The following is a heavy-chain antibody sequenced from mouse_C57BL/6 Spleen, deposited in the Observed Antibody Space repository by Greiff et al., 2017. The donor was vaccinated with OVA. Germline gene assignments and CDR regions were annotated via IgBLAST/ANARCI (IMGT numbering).Heavy chain of an antibody. V-gene: IGHV1-76*01. D-gene: IGHD1-1*01. CDR1: GYTFTDYY. J-gene: IGHJ2*01. CDR3: ARCYYGSSSFDY. Sequence: QVQLKESGAELVRPGASVKLSCKASGYTFTDYYINWVKQRPGQGLEWIARIYPGSGNTYYNEKFKGKATLTAEKSSSTAYMQLSSLTSEDSAVYFCARCYYGSSSFDYWGQGTTLTVSS. CDR2: IYPGSGNT.